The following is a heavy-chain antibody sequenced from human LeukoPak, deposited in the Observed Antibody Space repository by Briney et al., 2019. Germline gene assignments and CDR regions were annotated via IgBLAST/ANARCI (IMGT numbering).Heavy chain of an antibody. V-gene: IGHV4-4*09. D-gene: IGHD2/OR15-2a*01. J-gene: IGHJ5*02. CDR2: IYTSGST. CDR3: SLSRDGFLFDP. Sequence: SETLSLTCTVSGGSISSYSSNWIRQPPGKGLEWIGYIYTSGSTNYNPSLKSRVTISVDTSKNQFSLKLSSVTAADTAVYYCSLSRDGFLFDPWGQGTLVTVSS. CDR1: GGSISSYS.